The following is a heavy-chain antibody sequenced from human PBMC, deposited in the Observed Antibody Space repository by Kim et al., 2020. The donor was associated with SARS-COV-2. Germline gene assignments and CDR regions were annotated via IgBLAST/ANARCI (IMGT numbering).Heavy chain of an antibody. CDR3: AKDPLGSGRDYFDY. Sequence: ADSVKGRFTISRDNSKNTLYLQMNSLRAEDTAVYYCAKDPLGSGRDYFDYWGQGTLVTVSS. D-gene: IGHD3-10*01. V-gene: IGHV3-23*01. J-gene: IGHJ4*02.